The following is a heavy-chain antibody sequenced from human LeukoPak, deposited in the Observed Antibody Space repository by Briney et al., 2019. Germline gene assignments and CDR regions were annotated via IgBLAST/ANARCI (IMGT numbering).Heavy chain of an antibody. CDR1: GGSISSGGYY. CDR3: ARYGDYVGP. V-gene: IGHV4-30-4*01. J-gene: IGHJ5*02. CDR2: ICYSGST. D-gene: IGHD4-17*01. Sequence: SETLSLACTVSGGSISSGGYYWSWIRQPPGKGLEWIGYICYSGSTYYNPSLKSRVTISVDTSKNQFSLKLSSVTAADTAVYYCARYGDYVGPWGQGTLVTVSS.